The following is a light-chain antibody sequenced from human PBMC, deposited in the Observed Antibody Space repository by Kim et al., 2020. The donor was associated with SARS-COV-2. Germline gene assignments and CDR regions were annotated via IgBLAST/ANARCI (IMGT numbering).Light chain of an antibody. CDR3: QQTYSRLSWT. Sequence: DIQMTQSPSSLSASVGDRITITCRASQSITDYLNWYQQKPGKPPNLLIYAASSLQSGVPSRFSGSGSGTDFSLTISSLQPEDFATYYCQQTYSRLSWTFGQGTKVDIK. CDR2: AAS. J-gene: IGKJ1*01. CDR1: QSITDY. V-gene: IGKV1-39*01.